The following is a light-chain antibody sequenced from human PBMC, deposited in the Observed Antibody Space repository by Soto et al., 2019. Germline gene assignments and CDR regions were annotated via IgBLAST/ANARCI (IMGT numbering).Light chain of an antibody. CDR3: TSSTGSNTLEV. CDR1: SSVIGAYNY. V-gene: IGLV2-14*03. CDR2: DVN. Sequence: QSALTQPASVSGSSGQSIAISSSGTSSVIGAYNYVSWYRQHPVEAPQLLIYDVNNRPSGVSHRFSGSKSGNTASLTISGLQSEDEADYFCTSSTGSNTLEVVGPGTKVTVL. J-gene: IGLJ1*01.